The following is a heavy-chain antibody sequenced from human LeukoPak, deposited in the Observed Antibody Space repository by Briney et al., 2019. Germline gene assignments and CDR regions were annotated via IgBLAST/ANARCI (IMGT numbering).Heavy chain of an antibody. V-gene: IGHV1-2*02. CDR2: INPNSGGT. Sequence: ASVNVSCKASGYTFTGYYVHWVRQAPGQGLEWMGWINPNSGGTNYAQKFQGRVTVTRDTSINTAYMQLTRLRSADTAVYYCAREGWNNSSETDAFHIWGQGTMVTVSS. CDR3: AREGWNNSSETDAFHI. CDR1: GYTFTGYY. D-gene: IGHD1/OR15-1a*01. J-gene: IGHJ3*02.